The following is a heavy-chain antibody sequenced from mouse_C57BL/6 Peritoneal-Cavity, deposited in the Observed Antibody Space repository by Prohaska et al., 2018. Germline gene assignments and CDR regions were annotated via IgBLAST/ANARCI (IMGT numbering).Heavy chain of an antibody. CDR2: ISYDGSN. CDR3: ANDY. V-gene: IGHV3-6*01. Sequence: DVQLQESGPGLVKPSQSLSLTCSVTGYSITSGYYWNWIRQFPGNKLEWMGYISYDGSNNYNPSLKNRISITRDTSKNQFVLKLNSVTTEDTATYYCANDYWGQGTSVTVSS. CDR1: GYSITSGYY. D-gene: IGHD2-3*01. J-gene: IGHJ4*01.